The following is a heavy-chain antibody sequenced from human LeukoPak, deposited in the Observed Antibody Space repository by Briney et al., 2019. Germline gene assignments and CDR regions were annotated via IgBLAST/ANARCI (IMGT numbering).Heavy chain of an antibody. CDR2: IYYSGST. V-gene: IGHV4-59*08. CDR3: ARHVRAPPLGPASVDPWFDP. Sequence: ASETLSLTCTVSGGSISSYYWSWIRQPPGKGLEWIGYIYYSGSTNYNPSLKSRVTISVDTSKNQFSLKLSSVTAADTAVYYCARHVRAPPLGPASVDPWFDPWGQGTLVTVSS. CDR1: GGSISSYY. J-gene: IGHJ5*02.